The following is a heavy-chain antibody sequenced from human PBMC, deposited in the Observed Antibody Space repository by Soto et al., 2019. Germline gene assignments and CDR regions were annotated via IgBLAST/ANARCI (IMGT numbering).Heavy chain of an antibody. CDR3: ATQTGLYYYGLDV. V-gene: IGHV4-59*01. J-gene: IGHJ6*02. CDR2: IFYSGST. Sequence: QVQLEESGPGLVKPSETLSLTCTVSGGSINAFFWSWVRQPPGKGLESIGYIFYSGSTNYNPSLKSRVTISLDTSKTQFSLNLTAVTAADTAVYYCATQTGLYYYGLDVGGQGTMVAVSS. CDR1: GGSINAFF.